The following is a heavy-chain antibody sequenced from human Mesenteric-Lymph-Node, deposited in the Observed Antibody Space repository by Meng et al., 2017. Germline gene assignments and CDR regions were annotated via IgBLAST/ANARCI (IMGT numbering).Heavy chain of an antibody. V-gene: IGHV4-61*03. D-gene: IGHD1-26*01. CDR3: ARGYSGTYGKFDY. CDR1: GGSVNSGSYY. Sequence: SETLSLTCTISGGSVNSGSYYWSWIRQPPGKGLEWIGYMYFSGSTNYNASLKSRVTISVDTSKTHFSLTLTSVTAADTAVYYCARGYSGTYGKFDYWGQGTLVTVSS. CDR2: MYFSGST. J-gene: IGHJ4*02.